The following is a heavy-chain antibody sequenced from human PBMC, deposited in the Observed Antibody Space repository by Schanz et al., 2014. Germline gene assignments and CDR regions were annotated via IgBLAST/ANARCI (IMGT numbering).Heavy chain of an antibody. V-gene: IGHV3-23*04. J-gene: IGHJ3*02. CDR3: ASERGYSYGYGAFDI. CDR2: LSARGHRT. CDR1: GFSFGSYA. Sequence: EVQLVESGGGLVQRGGSLRLSCAASGFSFGSYAMSWVRQAPGRGLEWVSALSARGHRTQYADSVMGRFTISSDISKNMLYLQMNSLRAEDTALYYCASERGYSYGYGAFDIWGQGTMVTVSS. D-gene: IGHD5-18*01.